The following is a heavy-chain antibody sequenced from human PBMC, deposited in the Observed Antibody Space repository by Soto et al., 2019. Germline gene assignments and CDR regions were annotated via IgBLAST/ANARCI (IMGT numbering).Heavy chain of an antibody. Sequence: QVQLVQSGAEVKKPGSSVKVSCKASGGTFSSYAISWVRQAPGQGLEWMGGIIPIFGTANYEQKFQGRVTITADKSTSTDYMELGSLRSEDRAVYYCARLIAVAGPIDYWGQGTLVTVSS. D-gene: IGHD6-19*01. V-gene: IGHV1-69*06. CDR1: GGTFSSYA. CDR3: ARLIAVAGPIDY. CDR2: IIPIFGTA. J-gene: IGHJ4*02.